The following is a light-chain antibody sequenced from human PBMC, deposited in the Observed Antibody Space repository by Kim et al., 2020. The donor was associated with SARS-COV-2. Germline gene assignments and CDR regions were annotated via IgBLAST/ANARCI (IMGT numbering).Light chain of an antibody. CDR3: LQDYTYPRT. V-gene: IGKV1-6*01. Sequence: AIQMTQSPSSLSASVGDRVTITCRASQAIRNDLAWHQQKPGRAPQLLIYAASTLLSGVPSRFSGSGSDTDFTLTVSSLQPEDFATYYCLQDYTYPRTFGQGTKVDIK. J-gene: IGKJ1*01. CDR2: AAS. CDR1: QAIRND.